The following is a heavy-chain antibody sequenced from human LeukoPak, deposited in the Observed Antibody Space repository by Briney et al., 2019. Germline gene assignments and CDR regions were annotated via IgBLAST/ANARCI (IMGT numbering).Heavy chain of an antibody. Sequence: GGSLRFSCAASGFTFSSYWMSWVRQAPGKGLEWVANINQDGSERYYEDSVKGRFTISRDNAKNSLYLQMNSLRAEDTALYYCAKGRWLHRGYFDYWGQGTLVTVSS. CDR2: INQDGSER. J-gene: IGHJ4*02. CDR1: GFTFSSYW. D-gene: IGHD5-24*01. V-gene: IGHV3-7*03. CDR3: AKGRWLHRGYFDY.